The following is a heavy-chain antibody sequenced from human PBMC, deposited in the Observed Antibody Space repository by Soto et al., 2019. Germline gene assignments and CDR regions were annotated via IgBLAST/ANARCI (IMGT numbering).Heavy chain of an antibody. Sequence: EVQLVESGEGLVQPGGSLRLSCAASGFTFSSYSMNWVRQAPGKGLEWVSYISSSSSTIYYADSVKGRFTSSRDNAKNSLYLQMNSLRYEDTAVYYCARDSATVTIEIWCHGNLVTVSS. V-gene: IGHV3-48*02. CDR2: ISSSSSTI. D-gene: IGHD4-17*01. CDR3: ARDSATVTIEI. J-gene: IGHJ4*01. CDR1: GFTFSSYS.